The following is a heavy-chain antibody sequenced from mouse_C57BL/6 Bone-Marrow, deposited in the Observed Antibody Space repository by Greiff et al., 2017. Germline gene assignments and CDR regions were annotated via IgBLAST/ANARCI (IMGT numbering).Heavy chain of an antibody. V-gene: IGHV1-85*01. CDR1: GYTFTSYY. J-gene: IGHJ3*01. CDR3: ARRGNGNPFAY. CDR2: IYPRDGST. D-gene: IGHD2-1*01. Sequence: VQLQESGPELVKPGASVKLSCKASGYTFTSYYINWVKQRPGQGLEWIGWIYPRDGSTKYNEKFKGKATLTVATSSSTAYLELHSVTSEDSAVYFCARRGNGNPFAYWGEGTLVTVSA.